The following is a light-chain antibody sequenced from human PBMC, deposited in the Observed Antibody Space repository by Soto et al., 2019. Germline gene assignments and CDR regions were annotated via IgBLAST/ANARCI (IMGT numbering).Light chain of an antibody. V-gene: IGKV3-20*01. CDR2: GTS. CDR1: QSVSSSY. CDR3: QQYGSSSWT. Sequence: EIVLTQSPGTLSLSPGERATLSCRASQSVSSSYLAWYQQTPGQAPRLLIYGTSSRATAIPDRFSGSGSGTDFTLTISRLEPEEFAVYYCQQYGSSSWTFGQGTKVEIK. J-gene: IGKJ1*01.